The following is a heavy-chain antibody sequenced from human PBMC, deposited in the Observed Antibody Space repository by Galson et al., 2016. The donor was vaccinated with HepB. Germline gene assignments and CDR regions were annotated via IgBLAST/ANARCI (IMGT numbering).Heavy chain of an antibody. J-gene: IGHJ4*02. CDR1: GFAFSTYT. D-gene: IGHD2-2*01. Sequence: SLRLSCAASGFAFSTYTIIWVRQAPGKGLEWVSSISSNSSYIYYADSVKGRLTVSRDNAKNSVYLHMNSLRAEDTAMYYCARDFWIGKDTSWYYFDYWGQGTLGTISS. CDR2: ISSNSSYI. V-gene: IGHV3-21*01. CDR3: ARDFWIGKDTSWYYFDY.